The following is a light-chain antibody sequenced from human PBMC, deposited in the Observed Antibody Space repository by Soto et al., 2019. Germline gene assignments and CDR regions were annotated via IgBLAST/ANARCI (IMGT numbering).Light chain of an antibody. J-gene: IGKJ1*01. CDR1: QRVGGNY. CDR3: QQYGSRTWT. Sequence: WTQSPVTLSLSPGERATLSCRASQRVGGNYLAWYQQKRGQSPRLLIYDASSRATDIPDRFSGSGSGTDFTLTITKVEPEDFAVYYCQQYGSRTWTFGQGTKLEMK. V-gene: IGKV3-20*01. CDR2: DAS.